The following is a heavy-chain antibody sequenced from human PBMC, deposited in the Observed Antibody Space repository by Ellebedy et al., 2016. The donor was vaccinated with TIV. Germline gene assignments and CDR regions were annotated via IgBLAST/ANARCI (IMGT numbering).Heavy chain of an antibody. V-gene: IGHV3-48*01. Sequence: GESLKISCAASGFTFSTYSMNWVRQAPGKGLEWISYISSSSSTIYYTDSVKGRFPISRDNAKHSLYLQINSLRVEDTAVYYCGSSSRGYSGIYMDVWGQGTTVTVSS. CDR3: GSSSRGYSGIYMDV. CDR2: ISSSSSTI. D-gene: IGHD5-12*01. J-gene: IGHJ6*02. CDR1: GFTFSTYS.